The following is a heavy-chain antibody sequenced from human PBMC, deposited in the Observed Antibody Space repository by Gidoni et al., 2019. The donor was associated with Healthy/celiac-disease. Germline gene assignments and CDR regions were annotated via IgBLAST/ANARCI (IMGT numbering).Heavy chain of an antibody. CDR1: GFTISSYG. V-gene: IGHV3-33*01. CDR3: ARESGYYYDSSGYFDY. Sequence: QVKLVESGGGVVQPGRSLRLSCAASGFTISSYGMHWVRQAPGKGLEWVAVIWYDVRNKYYADSVKGRVTSSRDNSKNTLYLQMNSLRAEDTAVYYCARESGYYYDSSGYFDYWGQGTLVTVSS. D-gene: IGHD3-22*01. J-gene: IGHJ4*02. CDR2: IWYDVRNK.